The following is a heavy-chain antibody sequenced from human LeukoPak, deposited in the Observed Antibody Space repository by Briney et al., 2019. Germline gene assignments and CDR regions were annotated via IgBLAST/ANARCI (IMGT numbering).Heavy chain of an antibody. D-gene: IGHD3-16*02. Sequence: SQTLSLTCTVSGGSISSGDYYWSWIRQPPGKGLEWIGYIYYSGSTYYNPSLKSRVTISVDTSKNQFSLKLSSVTAADTAVYYCARDINDYVWGSYRSYYYYGMDAWGQGTTVTVSS. J-gene: IGHJ6*02. V-gene: IGHV4-30-4*01. CDR3: ARDINDYVWGSYRSYYYYGMDA. CDR1: GGSISSGDYY. CDR2: IYYSGST.